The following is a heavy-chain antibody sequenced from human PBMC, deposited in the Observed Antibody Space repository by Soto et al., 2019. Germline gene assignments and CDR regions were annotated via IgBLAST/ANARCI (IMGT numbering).Heavy chain of an antibody. CDR3: AREPGGADSSGYY. Sequence: TLSLTCPVSRGSISRGDYCWGWIRQPPGKGLEWIGYIYYSGSTYYNPSLKSRVTISVDTSKNQFSLKLSSVTAADTAVYYCAREPGGADSSGYYWGQGTLVTVSS. D-gene: IGHD3-22*01. CDR1: RGSISRGDYC. J-gene: IGHJ4*02. V-gene: IGHV4-30-4*01. CDR2: IYYSGST.